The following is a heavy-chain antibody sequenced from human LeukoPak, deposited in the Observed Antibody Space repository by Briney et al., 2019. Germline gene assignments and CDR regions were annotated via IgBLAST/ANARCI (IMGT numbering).Heavy chain of an antibody. Sequence: PSETLSLTCAVYGGSFSGYYWSWIRQPAGKGLEWIGYIYYSGSINYNPSLKSRVTISVDTSKNQFSLKLSSVTAADTAVYYCARDRYYYDSSGYPLLDYWGQGTLVTVSS. D-gene: IGHD3-22*01. CDR1: GGSFSGYY. V-gene: IGHV4-59*01. CDR3: ARDRYYYDSSGYPLLDY. CDR2: IYYSGSI. J-gene: IGHJ4*02.